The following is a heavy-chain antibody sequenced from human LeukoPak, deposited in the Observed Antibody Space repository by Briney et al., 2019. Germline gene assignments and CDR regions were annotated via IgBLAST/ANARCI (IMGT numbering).Heavy chain of an antibody. CDR1: GFTFRSYA. V-gene: IGHV3-23*01. J-gene: IGHJ3*02. CDR2: ISGSGGST. D-gene: IGHD2-15*01. Sequence: PGGSLRLSCAASGFTFRSYAMSWVRQAPGKGLEWVSVISGSGGSTYYADSVKGRFTISRDNSKNTLYLQMNSLRAEDTAVYYCAKMGRLGYCSGGSCYRGAFDIWGQGTMVTVSS. CDR3: AKMGRLGYCSGGSCYRGAFDI.